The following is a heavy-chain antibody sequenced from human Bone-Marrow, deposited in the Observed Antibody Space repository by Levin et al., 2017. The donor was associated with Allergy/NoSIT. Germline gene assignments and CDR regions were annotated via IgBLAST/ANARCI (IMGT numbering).Heavy chain of an antibody. V-gene: IGHV4-59*01. CDR1: GGSISNYY. D-gene: IGHD3/OR15-3a*01. CDR3: ARGKGLIISHNWFDP. J-gene: IGHJ5*02. Sequence: SSETLSLTCSVSGGSISNYYWTWIRQSPGRGLEWIGYVHYHGKTGYNPSLKRRVTISVDTSNNQFSLNLTSVTAADTAVYFCARGKGLIISHNWFDPWGPGSLVTVSS. CDR2: VHYHGKT.